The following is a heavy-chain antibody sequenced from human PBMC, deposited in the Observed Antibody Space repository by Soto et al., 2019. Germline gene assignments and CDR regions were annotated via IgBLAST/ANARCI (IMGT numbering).Heavy chain of an antibody. J-gene: IGHJ6*02. CDR2: IYWEDDK. D-gene: IGHD2-15*01. CDR3: AYLPCSGGSCYWFSFSGMDV. CDR1: GFSLSTSGVG. V-gene: IGHV2-5*02. Sequence: QITLKESGPTLAKPTQTLTLTCTFSGFSLSTSGVGVAWIRQPPGKALEWLALIYWEDDKRYRPSLESRPTLTKDASKNQVVLKMTNMDSVDTATYYCAYLPCSGGSCYWFSFSGMDVWGQGTTVTVSS.